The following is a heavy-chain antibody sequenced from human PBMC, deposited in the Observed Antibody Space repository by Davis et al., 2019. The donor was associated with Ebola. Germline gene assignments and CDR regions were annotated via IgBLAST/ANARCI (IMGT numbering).Heavy chain of an antibody. CDR3: ARDRRGLRWSHFDY. J-gene: IGHJ4*02. D-gene: IGHD4-23*01. Sequence: PSETLSLTCTVSGGSISSYYWNWIRQPPGKGLEWIEYIYYSGSTNYNPSLKSRVTISVDTSKNQFSLKLSSVTAADTAVYYCARDRRGLRWSHFDYWGQGTLVTVSS. CDR1: GGSISSYY. V-gene: IGHV4-59*01. CDR2: IYYSGST.